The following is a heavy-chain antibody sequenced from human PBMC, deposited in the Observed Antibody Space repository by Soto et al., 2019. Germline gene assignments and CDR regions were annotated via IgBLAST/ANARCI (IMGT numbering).Heavy chain of an antibody. V-gene: IGHV4-39*01. CDR1: GGSIKVGGYY. CDR2: IYYSGTT. D-gene: IGHD5-12*01. J-gene: IGHJ4*02. Sequence: PSETLSLTCTVSGGSIKVGGYYWGWIRQPPGKCLEWVATIYYSGTTYYNPSLKSRLTISLDTSRNQFSLDLTSVTAADTAVYYCARLAYSHYSTRGQGTLVTVSS. CDR3: ARLAYSHYST.